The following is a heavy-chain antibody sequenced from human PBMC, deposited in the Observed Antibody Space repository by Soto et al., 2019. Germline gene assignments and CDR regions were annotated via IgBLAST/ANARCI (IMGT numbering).Heavy chain of an antibody. CDR1: GGSISRYY. V-gene: IGHV4-59*08. Sequence: SEALSLTCTVSGGSISRYYWSWIRQPPGKGLEWIGYIYYSGSTNYNPSLKSRVTISVDTSKNQFSLKLSSVTAADTAVYYCARHGVTMVRGVIITYFDYWGQGTLVTVS. J-gene: IGHJ4*02. D-gene: IGHD3-10*01. CDR3: ARHGVTMVRGVIITYFDY. CDR2: IYYSGST.